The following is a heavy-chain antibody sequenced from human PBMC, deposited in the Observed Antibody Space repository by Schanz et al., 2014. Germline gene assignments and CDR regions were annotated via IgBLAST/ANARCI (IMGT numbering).Heavy chain of an antibody. CDR3: AREAYDSSGYEFDY. Sequence: QVQLVQSGAEVKKPGASVRVSCKASGYTFTGYYMHWVRQAPGQGLEWMGRITPKTGGTNYAQKFQGRVTMTRDTSISTAYMELSRLKSDDTAVYYCAREAYDSSGYEFDYWGQGTLVTVSS. D-gene: IGHD3-22*01. CDR2: ITPKTGGT. CDR1: GYTFTGYY. V-gene: IGHV1-2*06. J-gene: IGHJ4*02.